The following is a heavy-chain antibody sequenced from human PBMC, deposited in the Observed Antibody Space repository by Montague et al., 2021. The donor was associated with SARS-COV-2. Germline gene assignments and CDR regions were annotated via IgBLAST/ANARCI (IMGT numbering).Heavy chain of an antibody. D-gene: IGHD1-26*01. V-gene: IGHV3-30-3*01. CDR3: AREGAGSTYYFDY. Sequence: SLRLSCAASGFTFSTYDMHWVRQAPGKGLDCVAFISYDGGNKYYADSFQGRFTISRDNSMNTLYVQMNSLRAEDTAVYYCAREGAGSTYYFDYWGQGTLVTVSS. CDR2: ISYDGGNK. CDR1: GFTFSTYD. J-gene: IGHJ4*02.